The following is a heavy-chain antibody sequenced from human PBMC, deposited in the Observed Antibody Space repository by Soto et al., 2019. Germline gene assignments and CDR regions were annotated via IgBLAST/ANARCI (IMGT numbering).Heavy chain of an antibody. CDR1: EFTFSSYA. CDR3: AKSGRSCCSISCYSQYFDY. V-gene: IGHV3-23*01. Sequence: EVQLLESGGGLIQPGGSLRLTCSASEFTFSSYAMSWVRQAPGKGLEWVSAISGSGDTTYYADSVKGRFTISRDNSKNTLYLQINSLRADDTAVYYCAKSGRSCCSISCYSQYFDYWGQGTLVTVSS. D-gene: IGHD2-2*01. J-gene: IGHJ4*02. CDR2: ISGSGDTT.